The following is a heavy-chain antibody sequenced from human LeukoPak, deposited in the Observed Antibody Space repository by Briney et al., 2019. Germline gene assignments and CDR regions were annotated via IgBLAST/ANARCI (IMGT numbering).Heavy chain of an antibody. J-gene: IGHJ5*02. D-gene: IGHD3/OR15-3a*01. CDR1: GFTFSSHG. V-gene: IGHV3-23*01. Sequence: PGGSLRLSCAASGFTFSSHGIDWVRQAPGKGLEWVSGISPSGDILYYADSVKGRFTISRDNFKNTLSLEMNSLRAEDTALYYCARDRDWGVFDAWGQGTLVTVSS. CDR3: ARDRDWGVFDA. CDR2: ISPSGDIL.